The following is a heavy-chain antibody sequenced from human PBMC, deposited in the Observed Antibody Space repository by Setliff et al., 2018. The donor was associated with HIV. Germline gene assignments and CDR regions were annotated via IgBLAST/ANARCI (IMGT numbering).Heavy chain of an antibody. J-gene: IGHJ5*02. D-gene: IGHD6-19*01. CDR2: IYYSGTT. Sequence: SETLSLTCTVSGGSISSNWWGWIRQPPGKGLEWIGYIYYSGTTNYNPSLRSRVTMSVDTSKNQFSLKLNSVTALDTAVYYCARSFAPRDSNGWYRFDPWGQGTLVTVSS. V-gene: IGHV4-28*06. CDR1: GGSISSNW. CDR3: ARSFAPRDSNGWYRFDP.